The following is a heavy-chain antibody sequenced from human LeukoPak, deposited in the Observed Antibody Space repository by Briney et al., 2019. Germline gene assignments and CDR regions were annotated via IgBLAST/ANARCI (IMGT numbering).Heavy chain of an antibody. Sequence: HPGGSLRLSCAASGFTFSNAWMSWVRQAPGKGLEWVSTISWNSDAVDYADSVKGRFTISRDNAKNSLYLQMNSLTTEDTALYYCAKGRFGQLLSWYFDLWGRGTLVTVSS. CDR3: AKGRFGQLLSWYFDL. CDR1: GFTFSNAW. CDR2: ISWNSDAV. J-gene: IGHJ2*01. D-gene: IGHD3-10*01. V-gene: IGHV3-9*01.